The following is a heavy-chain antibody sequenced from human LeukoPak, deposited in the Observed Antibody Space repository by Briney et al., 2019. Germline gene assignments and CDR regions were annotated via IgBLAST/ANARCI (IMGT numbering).Heavy chain of an antibody. CDR2: IHERGST. V-gene: IGHV4-38-2*01. D-gene: IGHD6-6*01. Sequence: PSETLSLTCGVSGHSFSSDSFWGWIRPPPGQGLEWIGSIHERGSTFYNPSLKGRVTISIDTSKNQFSLNVNSVTAADTAVYYCARASRPSNSWFDPGGQGTVVTVSA. J-gene: IGHJ5*02. CDR1: GHSFSSDSF. CDR3: ARASRPSNSWFDP.